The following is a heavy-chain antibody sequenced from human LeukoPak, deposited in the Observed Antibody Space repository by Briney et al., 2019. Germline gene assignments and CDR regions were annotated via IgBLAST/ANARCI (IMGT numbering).Heavy chain of an antibody. CDR1: GFNLSGNY. Sequence: PGGSLRLSCAVSGFNLSGNYMSWVRQAPGKGPEWVSVIYSGGTTSYADSMSGRFTISRDNSKNTLYLQMNSLRGDDTAVYYCALLWYGELPQVDYWGQGTLVTVSS. V-gene: IGHV3-53*01. J-gene: IGHJ4*02. CDR3: ALLWYGELPQVDY. CDR2: IYSGGTT. D-gene: IGHD3-10*01.